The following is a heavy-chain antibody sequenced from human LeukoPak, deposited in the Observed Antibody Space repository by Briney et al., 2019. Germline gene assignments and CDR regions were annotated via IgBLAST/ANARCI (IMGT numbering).Heavy chain of an antibody. D-gene: IGHD6-19*01. J-gene: IGHJ5*02. Sequence: GGSLRLPCAASGFTFSSSSMNWVRQAPGKGLEWVPYISSSSSTISYADSVKGRFTISRDNAKNSLYLQMNSLRAEDSAVYYCARIAFSTGSTSPWGQGTLVTVSS. CDR2: ISSSSSTI. CDR3: ARIAFSTGSTSP. CDR1: GFTFSSSS. V-gene: IGHV3-48*01.